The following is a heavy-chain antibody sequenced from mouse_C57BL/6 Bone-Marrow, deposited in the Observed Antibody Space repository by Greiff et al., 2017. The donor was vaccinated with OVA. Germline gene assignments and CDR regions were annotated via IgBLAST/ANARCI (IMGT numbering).Heavy chain of an antibody. CDR3: AREGVITTVVEDY. Sequence: VQLQQPGAELVRPGTSVKLSCKASGYTFTSYWMHWVKQRPGQGLEWIGVIDPSDSYTNYNQKFKGKATLTVDKSSSTAYMQLSSLTSEDSAVYYCAREGVITTVVEDYWGQGTTLTVSS. J-gene: IGHJ2*01. CDR2: IDPSDSYT. D-gene: IGHD1-1*01. CDR1: GYTFTSYW. V-gene: IGHV1-59*01.